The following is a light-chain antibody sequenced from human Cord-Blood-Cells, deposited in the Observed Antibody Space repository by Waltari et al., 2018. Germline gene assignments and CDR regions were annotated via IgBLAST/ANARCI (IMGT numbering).Light chain of an antibody. CDR2: AAS. J-gene: IGKJ1*01. CDR1: QGIRRW. CDR3: QQANSFPPT. V-gene: IGKV1-12*01. Sequence: DIQMTQSPSSVSASVGARVTIACRASQGIRRWLAWHTQKPGKAPKLLIYAASSLQSGVPSRFSGSGSGTDFTLTISSLQPEDFATYYCQQANSFPPTFGQGTKVEIK.